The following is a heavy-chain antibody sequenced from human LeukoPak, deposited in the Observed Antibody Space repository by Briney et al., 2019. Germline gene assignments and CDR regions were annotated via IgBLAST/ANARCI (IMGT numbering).Heavy chain of an antibody. Sequence: GESLKISCKGSGYNFNNYWIGWVRQMPGKGLEWMGIIYPGDSDTRYSPSFQGLVTISAYKSISTAYVQWSSLKASDTAMYYCARGDAARHPYYGMDVWGQGTTVTVSS. CDR1: GYNFNNYW. V-gene: IGHV5-51*01. J-gene: IGHJ6*02. D-gene: IGHD6-6*01. CDR2: IYPGDSDT. CDR3: ARGDAARHPYYGMDV.